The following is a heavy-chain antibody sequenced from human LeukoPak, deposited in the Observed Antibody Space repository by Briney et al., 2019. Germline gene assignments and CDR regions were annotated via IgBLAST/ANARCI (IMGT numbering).Heavy chain of an antibody. CDR1: GGSISSYY. CDR3: ARVRYSSSYPTFDY. D-gene: IGHD6-6*01. J-gene: IGHJ4*02. CDR2: IYYSGST. V-gene: IGHV4-59*01. Sequence: PSETLSLTCTVSGGSISSYYWSLIRQPPGKGLEWIGYIYYSGSTNYNPSLKSRVTISVDTSKNQFSLKLSSVTAADTAVYYCARVRYSSSYPTFDYWGQGTLVTVSS.